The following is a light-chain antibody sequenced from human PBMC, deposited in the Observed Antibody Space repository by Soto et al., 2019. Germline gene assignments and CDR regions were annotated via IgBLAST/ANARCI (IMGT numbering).Light chain of an antibody. CDR1: QTISGTS. Sequence: EIVLTQSPGTLSLSPGERATLSCRASQTISGTSLAWYQQKPGQPPRLLIYGASSRATGIPDRFTGSGSATDFTLTISRLEPEDFAIYYCHQYGTSPLTFGGGTKVDIK. CDR3: HQYGTSPLT. J-gene: IGKJ4*01. CDR2: GAS. V-gene: IGKV3-20*01.